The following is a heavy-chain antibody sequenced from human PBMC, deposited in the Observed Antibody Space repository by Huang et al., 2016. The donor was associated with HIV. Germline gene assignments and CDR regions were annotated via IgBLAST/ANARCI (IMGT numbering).Heavy chain of an antibody. CDR2: ITSSSGSI. D-gene: IGHD3-10*01. V-gene: IGHV3-48*01. CDR3: ARFGSYYYGSGSYLDAFDI. CDR1: GFTFSTYN. J-gene: IGHJ3*02. Sequence: EVQLMESGGGLVQPGGSLRLSCAASGFTFSTYNMNWVRQAPGKGLEGCSEITSSSGSIYYADSVKGRFTISRDNAKNSLYLQMNSLRAEDTAVYYCARFGSYYYGSGSYLDAFDIWGQGTMVTVSS.